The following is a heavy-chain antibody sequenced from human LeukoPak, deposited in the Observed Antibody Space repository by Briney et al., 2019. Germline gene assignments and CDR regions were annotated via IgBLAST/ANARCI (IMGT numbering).Heavy chain of an antibody. J-gene: IGHJ5*02. D-gene: IGHD5-12*01. Sequence: SETLSLTCTVSGGSISSYYWSWIRQPAGKGLEWIGRIYGSGTTRYNPSLQSRVTMSVDVSKNQFSLKLTSMTAADTAVYFCARGMAEAYDYNWFDPWGQGILVTVSS. CDR1: GGSISSYY. CDR2: IYGSGTT. CDR3: ARGMAEAYDYNWFDP. V-gene: IGHV4-4*07.